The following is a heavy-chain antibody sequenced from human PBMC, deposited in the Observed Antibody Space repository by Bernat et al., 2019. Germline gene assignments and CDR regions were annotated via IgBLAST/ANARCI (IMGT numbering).Heavy chain of an antibody. CDR2: IKSKTDGGTT. D-gene: IGHD6-19*01. Sequence: EVQLVESGGGLVKPGGSLRLSCAASGFTFSNAWMSWVRQAPGKGLELVGRIKSKTDGGTTDYAAPVKGRFTISRDDSKNTLYLQMNSLKTEDTAVYYCTTGAVIAVAGSDYWGQGTLVTVSS. J-gene: IGHJ4*02. CDR3: TTGAVIAVAGSDY. V-gene: IGHV3-15*01. CDR1: GFTFSNAW.